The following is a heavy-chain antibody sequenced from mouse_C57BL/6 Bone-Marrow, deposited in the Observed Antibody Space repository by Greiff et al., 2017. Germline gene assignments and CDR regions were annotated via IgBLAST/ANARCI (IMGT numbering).Heavy chain of an antibody. CDR1: GYTFTDYN. V-gene: IGHV1-22*01. Sequence: VQLKESGPELVKPGASVKMSCKASGYTFTDYNMHWVKQSHGKSLEWIGYINPNNGGTSYNQKFKGKATLTVNKSSSTAYMELRSLTSEDSAVYYCARGASGYYGSSYWYFDVWGTGTTVTVSS. D-gene: IGHD1-1*01. CDR3: ARGASGYYGSSYWYFDV. CDR2: INPNNGGT. J-gene: IGHJ1*03.